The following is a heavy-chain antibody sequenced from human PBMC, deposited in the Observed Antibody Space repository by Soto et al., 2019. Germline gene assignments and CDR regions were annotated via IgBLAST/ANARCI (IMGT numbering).Heavy chain of an antibody. CDR3: TTDLKDSSAYYYSF. D-gene: IGHD3-22*01. V-gene: IGHV3-15*07. Sequence: SVSNSWMNWVRQAPGKGLEWVGRIKTKTDGGTTGYAAPVKGRFTISRDDPKNTLYLQMDSLKTEDTAMYYCTTDLKDSSAYYYSFWGQGTLVTVSS. CDR2: IKTKTDGGTT. J-gene: IGHJ4*02. CDR1: SVSNSW.